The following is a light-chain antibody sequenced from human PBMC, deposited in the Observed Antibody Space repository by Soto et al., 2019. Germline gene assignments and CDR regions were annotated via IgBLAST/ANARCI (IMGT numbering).Light chain of an antibody. CDR2: AAS. J-gene: IGKJ1*01. V-gene: IGKV1-6*01. CDR3: LQDYGDSWT. CDR1: RDVGSD. Sequence: QMTQSPSSLSASVGEKIIITCRASRDVGSDVSWYQQKPGQAPKLLIYAASNLYTGVPSRFSGSRSGTEFTLTISSLQPEDFASYYCLQDYGDSWTFGQATKVDIK.